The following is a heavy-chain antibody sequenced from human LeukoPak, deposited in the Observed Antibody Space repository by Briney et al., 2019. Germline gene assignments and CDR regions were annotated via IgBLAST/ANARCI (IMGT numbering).Heavy chain of an antibody. J-gene: IGHJ4*02. V-gene: IGHV4-38-2*01. CDR3: ASFSYGPFDY. CDR1: GYSISSGYY. CDR2: IYHSGGT. D-gene: IGHD3-10*01. Sequence: PSETLSLTCAVSGYSISSGYYWGWIRQPPGKGLEWIGGIYHSGGTYYNPSLKSRVTISVDTSKNQFSLKLSSVTAADTAVYYCASFSYGPFDYWGQGTLVTVSS.